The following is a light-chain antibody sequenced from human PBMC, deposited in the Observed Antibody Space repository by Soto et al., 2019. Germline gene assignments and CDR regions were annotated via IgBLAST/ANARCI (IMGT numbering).Light chain of an antibody. CDR2: DAS. V-gene: IGKV3-11*01. Sequence: EIVLTQSPATLSLSPGERATLSCRASQSVSSYLAWYQQKPGQAPRLLIYDASNRATGIPARFSGSGSGTDFTRTISSLEPEDFAVYYGQQRSNWPVTFGQGTKVEIK. CDR3: QQRSNWPVT. CDR1: QSVSSY. J-gene: IGKJ1*01.